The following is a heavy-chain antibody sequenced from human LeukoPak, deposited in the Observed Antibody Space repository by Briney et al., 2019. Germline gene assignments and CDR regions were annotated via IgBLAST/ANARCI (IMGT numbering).Heavy chain of an antibody. J-gene: IGHJ1*01. D-gene: IGHD3-16*01. Sequence: ASVKVSCKASGYTFTDYYMHWVRQAPGQGLEWMGWINPNSGGTNNAQKFQGRITMTRDTSISTAYMELSRLRSDDTAVYYCARGRQLHLGELFPFAEFFQPWGQGTLVTVFS. CDR1: GYTFTDYY. V-gene: IGHV1-2*02. CDR3: ARGRQLHLGELFPFAEFFQP. CDR2: INPNSGGT.